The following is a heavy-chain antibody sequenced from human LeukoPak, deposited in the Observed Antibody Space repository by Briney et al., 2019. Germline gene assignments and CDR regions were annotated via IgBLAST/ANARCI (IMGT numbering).Heavy chain of an antibody. Sequence: ASVKVSCKVSGYTLTELSMHWVRQAPGKGLEWMGGFDPEDGETIYAQKFQGRVTMTRDTSTSTVYMDLSSLRSEDTAVFYCARSYDSSGPTFDYWGQGTLVTVSS. J-gene: IGHJ4*02. CDR2: FDPEDGET. CDR1: GYTLTELS. CDR3: ARSYDSSGPTFDY. D-gene: IGHD3-22*01. V-gene: IGHV1-24*01.